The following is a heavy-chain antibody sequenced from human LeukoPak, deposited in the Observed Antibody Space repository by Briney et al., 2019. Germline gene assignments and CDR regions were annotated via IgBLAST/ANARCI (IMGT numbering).Heavy chain of an antibody. CDR1: GFVFENYY. CDR2: IRQDGKNK. Sequence: HPGGSLRLSCEASGFVFENYYMHWVRQAPGKGLEWLTHIRQDGKNKIYADSVKGRFTISRDNSEKTVFLQMHSLRPEDTGVYYCAREAQYVWGSYFDYWGQGTLVTVSS. J-gene: IGHJ4*02. CDR3: AREAQYVWGSYFDY. V-gene: IGHV3-30*02. D-gene: IGHD3-16*01.